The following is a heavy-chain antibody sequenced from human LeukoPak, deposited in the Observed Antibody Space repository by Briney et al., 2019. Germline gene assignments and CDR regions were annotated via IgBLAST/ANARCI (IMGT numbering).Heavy chain of an antibody. V-gene: IGHV3-53*01. CDR3: ARELYYDSSGSGAVPDY. Sequence: GGSLRLSCAASGFTVSSNYMSWVRQAPGKGLEWVSVIYSGGSTYYADSVKGRFTISRDNSKNTLYLQMNSLRAEDTAVYYCARELYYDSSGSGAVPDYWGQGTLVTVSS. J-gene: IGHJ4*02. D-gene: IGHD3-22*01. CDR2: IYSGGST. CDR1: GFTVSSNY.